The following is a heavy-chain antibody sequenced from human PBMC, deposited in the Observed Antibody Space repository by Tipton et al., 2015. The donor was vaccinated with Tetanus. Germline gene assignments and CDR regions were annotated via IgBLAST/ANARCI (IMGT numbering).Heavy chain of an antibody. J-gene: IGHJ6*02. D-gene: IGHD1-1*01. Sequence: SLRLSCAASGFTFTDYWMHWVRQAPGKGLLWVARMNSDGSASNYADSVKGRFTISRDHAKNTVYLQMNSLRAEDTAVYFCARRSSTNYGLDVWGQGTPVTVSS. CDR2: MNSDGSAS. CDR1: GFTFTDYW. V-gene: IGHV3-74*01. CDR3: ARRSSTNYGLDV.